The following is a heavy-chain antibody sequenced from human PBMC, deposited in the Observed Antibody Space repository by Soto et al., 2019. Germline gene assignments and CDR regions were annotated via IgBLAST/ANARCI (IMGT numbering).Heavy chain of an antibody. CDR3: ATGGLP. D-gene: IGHD4-17*01. V-gene: IGHV3-23*01. CDR1: GFTFSNFA. J-gene: IGHJ4*02. CDR2: VSGRGGTP. Sequence: EVQLLESGGGLVQPGGSLRLSCAASGFTFSNFAMSWVRQAPGKGLEWVSTVSGRGGTPYYTDSVKGRFTISRDNSKGMLYLEMSSLRAEDSAIYYCATGGLPWGQGTLVNVSS.